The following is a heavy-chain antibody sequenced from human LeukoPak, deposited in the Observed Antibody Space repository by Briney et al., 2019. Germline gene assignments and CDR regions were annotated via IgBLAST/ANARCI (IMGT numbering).Heavy chain of an antibody. Sequence: ASVKVSCKASGYTFTSYAMNWVRQAPGQGLEWMGWINPNSGGTNYAQKFRGRVIMTRDTSISTAYMELSRLRSDDTAVYYCARAGTAGAFDIWGQGTMVTVSS. CDR1: GYTFTSYA. V-gene: IGHV1-2*02. CDR3: ARAGTAGAFDI. D-gene: IGHD6-13*01. CDR2: INPNSGGT. J-gene: IGHJ3*02.